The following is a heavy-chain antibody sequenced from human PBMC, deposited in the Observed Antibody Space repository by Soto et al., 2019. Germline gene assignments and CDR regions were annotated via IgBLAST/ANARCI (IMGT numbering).Heavy chain of an antibody. CDR3: ARDQNRDDFWSGYYLE. CDR1: GGSISSGGYY. Sequence: PSETLSLTCTVSGGSISSGGYYWSWFRQHPGKGLEWIGYIYYSGRTYNNPSLKSRVPISVETSKNQFSLKLSSVTAADTAVYYCARDQNRDDFWSGYYLEWGQGTLVTVSS. D-gene: IGHD3-3*01. CDR2: IYYSGRT. V-gene: IGHV4-31*03. J-gene: IGHJ4*02.